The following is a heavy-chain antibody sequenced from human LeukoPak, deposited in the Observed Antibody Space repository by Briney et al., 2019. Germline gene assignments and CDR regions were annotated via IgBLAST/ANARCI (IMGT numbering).Heavy chain of an antibody. CDR1: GFSFNTYT. V-gene: IGHV3-48*01. Sequence: LPGGSLRLSCAASGFSFNTYTMNWVRQAPGKGLEWVSFINTKSKTMYYTDSVRGRFTISRDKTKNSLYLQMNSLRAEDAALYYCVRDRNWGFDYWGQGTLVTVSS. J-gene: IGHJ4*02. CDR2: INTKSKTM. D-gene: IGHD7-27*01. CDR3: VRDRNWGFDY.